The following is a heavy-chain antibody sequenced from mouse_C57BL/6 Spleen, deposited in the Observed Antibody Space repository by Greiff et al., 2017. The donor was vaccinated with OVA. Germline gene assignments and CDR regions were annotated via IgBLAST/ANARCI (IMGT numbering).Heavy chain of an antibody. Sequence: VQLQQSGAELMKPGASVKLSCKATGYTFTGYWIEWVKQRPGHGLEWIGEILPGSGSTNYNEKFKGKATFTADTSSNTAYMQLSSLTTEDSAICYCARGVYYSNYPPYAMDYWGQGTSVTVSS. CDR1: GYTFTGYW. V-gene: IGHV1-9*01. J-gene: IGHJ4*01. CDR3: ARGVYYSNYPPYAMDY. CDR2: ILPGSGST. D-gene: IGHD2-5*01.